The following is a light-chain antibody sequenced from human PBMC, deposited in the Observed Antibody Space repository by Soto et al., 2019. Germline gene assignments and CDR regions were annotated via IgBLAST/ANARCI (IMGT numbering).Light chain of an antibody. CDR3: SSCTTSTTRQLV. V-gene: IGLV2-14*01. J-gene: IGLJ1*01. Sequence: QSALTQPASVSGSPGQSITISCTGTSSDVGGYNYVSWYQQHPGKAPKFMIYDVSNRPSGVSNRFSGSKSGNTASLTISGLQAEDEADYYCSSCTTSTTRQLVFGTGTKVTVL. CDR1: SSDVGGYNY. CDR2: DVS.